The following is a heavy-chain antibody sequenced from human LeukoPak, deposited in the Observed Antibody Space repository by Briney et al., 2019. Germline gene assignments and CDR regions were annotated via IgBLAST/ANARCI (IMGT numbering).Heavy chain of an antibody. Sequence: GGSLRLSCAASGFTFSSYAMSWFRGASGRRREGSSGISAGADVIFYADSVKGRFTISRDNSKNTLYLQMNSLRAEDTAVYYCAKDRRQDDYYYYYYMDVWGKGTTVTVSS. CDR3: AKDRRQDDYYYYYYMDV. CDR2: ISAGADVI. D-gene: IGHD5-24*01. V-gene: IGHV3-23*01. J-gene: IGHJ6*03. CDR1: GFTFSSYA.